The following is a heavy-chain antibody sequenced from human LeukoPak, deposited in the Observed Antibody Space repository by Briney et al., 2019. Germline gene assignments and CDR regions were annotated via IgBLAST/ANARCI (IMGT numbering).Heavy chain of an antibody. D-gene: IGHD3-22*01. Sequence: SETLSLTCTVSGGSISSSSYYWGWIRQPPGKGLEWIGSIYYSGSTYYNPSLKSRVTISVDTSKNQFSLKLSSVTAADTAVYYCARAFSVGTMIVVVTDAFDIWGQGTMVTVSS. J-gene: IGHJ3*02. CDR1: GGSISSSSYY. V-gene: IGHV4-39*07. CDR2: IYYSGST. CDR3: ARAFSVGTMIVVVTDAFDI.